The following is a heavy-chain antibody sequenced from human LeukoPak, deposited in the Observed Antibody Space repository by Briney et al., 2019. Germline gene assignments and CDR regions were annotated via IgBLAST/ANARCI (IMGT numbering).Heavy chain of an antibody. D-gene: IGHD6-19*01. V-gene: IGHV4-39*07. CDR2: FYYSGTT. J-gene: IGHJ4*02. Sequence: SETLSLTCSVSGGSISLSYYYWGWIRQPPGKALEWIGSFYYSGTTSYNPSLKSRVTISVDMSRKHVSLRLSSLTAADTAMYYCARGTLYSGWSYYFDYWGQGSQVTVPS. CDR1: GGSISLSYYY. CDR3: ARGTLYSGWSYYFDY.